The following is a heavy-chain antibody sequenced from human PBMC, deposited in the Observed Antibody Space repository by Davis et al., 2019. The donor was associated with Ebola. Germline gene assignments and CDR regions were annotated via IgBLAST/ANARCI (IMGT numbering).Heavy chain of an antibody. D-gene: IGHD6-13*01. V-gene: IGHV3-23*01. CDR2: ITGSGGGT. CDR1: GFTLDDYA. CDR3: AKDHDVEQQLVWWWYFDY. J-gene: IGHJ4*02. Sequence: GESLKISCAASGFTLDDYAMTWVRQAPGKGLEWVSDITGSGGGTYYADSVKGRFTISRDNAKNSLLLQMDSLTAEDTAVYYCAKDHDVEQQLVWWWYFDYWGQGTLVTVSS.